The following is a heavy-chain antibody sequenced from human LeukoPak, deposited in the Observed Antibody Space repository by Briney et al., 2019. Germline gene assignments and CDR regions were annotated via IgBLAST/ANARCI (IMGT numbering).Heavy chain of an antibody. J-gene: IGHJ4*02. D-gene: IGHD6-19*01. CDR3: ARGGGVAGPPYNPYDY. V-gene: IGHV4-34*01. CDR2: INHSGST. Sequence: PSETLSLTCAVYGGSFSGYYWSWIRQPPGKGLEWIGEINHSGSTNYNPSLKSRVTISVDTSKNQFSLKLSSVTAADTAVYYCARGGGVAGPPYNPYDYWGQGTLVTVSS. CDR1: GGSFSGYY.